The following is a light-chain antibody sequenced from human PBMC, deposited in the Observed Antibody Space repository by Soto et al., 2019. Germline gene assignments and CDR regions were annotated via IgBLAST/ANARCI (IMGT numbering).Light chain of an antibody. CDR3: QQSYTTPPT. CDR2: AAS. J-gene: IGKJ4*01. Sequence: DIQVTQSPSSLSASVGDRVTITCRSSQTISNYLNWYQQKPGKAPKLLIYAASSLQSGVPSRFSGSGSGTDFTLTITSPQPEDFATYYCQQSYTTPPTFGGGTKVEIK. V-gene: IGKV1-39*01. CDR1: QTISNY.